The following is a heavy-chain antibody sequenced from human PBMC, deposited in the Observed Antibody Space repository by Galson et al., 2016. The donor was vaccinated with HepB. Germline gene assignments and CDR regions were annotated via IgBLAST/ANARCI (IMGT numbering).Heavy chain of an antibody. V-gene: IGHV1-46*03. D-gene: IGHD3-3*01. CDR2: IFDDGRPN. CDR3: ARDSRGGVVMLLDHYYMDV. J-gene: IGHJ6*03. CDR1: GYTFPNNN. Sequence: SVKVSCKASGYTFPNNNMHWVRQAPGQGLEWMGIIFDDGRPNRYAQKFQGRVTMTRDTSTSSVYMELSSLSSEDTAVYYCARDSRGGVVMLLDHYYMDVWGEGTTVTVSS.